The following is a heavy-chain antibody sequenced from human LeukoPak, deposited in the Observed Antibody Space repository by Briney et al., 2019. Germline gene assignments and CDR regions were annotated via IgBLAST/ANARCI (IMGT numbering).Heavy chain of an antibody. Sequence: SETLSLTCTVSGASMSSHYWSWIRQPPGKGLEWIGYIYYSGTTKYNPSLKSRVTLSADTSKNQFSLKLSSVTAADTAVYYCARVGDYYDSSGYYYSHDYWGQGTLVTVSS. V-gene: IGHV4-59*11. J-gene: IGHJ4*02. CDR2: IYYSGTT. D-gene: IGHD3-22*01. CDR1: GASMSSHY. CDR3: ARVGDYYDSSGYYYSHDY.